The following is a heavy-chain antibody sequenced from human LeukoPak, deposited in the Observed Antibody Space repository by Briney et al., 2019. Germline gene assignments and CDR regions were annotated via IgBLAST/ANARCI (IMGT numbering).Heavy chain of an antibody. V-gene: IGHV1-8*01. Sequence: ASVKVSCKASGYTFTSYDINWVRQAPGQGLEWMGWMGPRNGYIGSAQRFQGRITMTRDTSISTAYMELSSLTSDDTAVYYCARGWISGAVSEHYFENWGQGTLVTVSS. CDR3: ARGWISGAVSEHYFEN. CDR2: MGPRNGYI. D-gene: IGHD5/OR15-5a*01. CDR1: GYTFTSYD. J-gene: IGHJ4*02.